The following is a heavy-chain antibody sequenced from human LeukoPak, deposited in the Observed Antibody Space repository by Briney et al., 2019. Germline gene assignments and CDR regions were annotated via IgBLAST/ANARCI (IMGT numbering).Heavy chain of an antibody. CDR1: GFTFSIYW. Sequence: GGSLRLSCAASGFTFSIYWMSWVRQAPGKGLEWVANIKQNGSEKYYVDSVKGRFTISRDNAKNSLYLQMNSLRAEDTAVYYCARGGYYDCWRGFDYWGQGALVTVSS. CDR2: IKQNGSEK. V-gene: IGHV3-7*01. CDR3: ARGGYYDCWRGFDY. J-gene: IGHJ4*02. D-gene: IGHD3-3*01.